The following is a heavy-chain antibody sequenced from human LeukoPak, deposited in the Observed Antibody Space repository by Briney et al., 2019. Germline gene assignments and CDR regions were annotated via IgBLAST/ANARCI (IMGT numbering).Heavy chain of an antibody. CDR3: ASRWLYYYYGMDV. J-gene: IGHJ6*02. V-gene: IGHV4-30-4*01. D-gene: IGHD6-19*01. CDR2: LYFGGST. CDR1: GGSISSGGHY. Sequence: SQTLSLTCIVSGGSISSGGHYWNWIRQYPGKGLEWIGYLYFGGSTYYNPSLKSRVTISVDTSKNQFSLKLSSVTAADTAVYYCASRWLYYYYGMDVWGQGTTVTVSS.